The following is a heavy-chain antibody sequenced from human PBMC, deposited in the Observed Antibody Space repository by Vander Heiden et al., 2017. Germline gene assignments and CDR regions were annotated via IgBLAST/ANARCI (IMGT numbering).Heavy chain of an antibody. CDR2: IVVGSGNT. J-gene: IGHJ4*02. CDR3: AAEPGYYDSSGYPPPLSVG. Sequence: MQLVQSGPEVKKPGPSVKISCKASGFTFSKSAVPWVRQARGQRLEWRGGIVVGSGNTNYAQNFQERVTITRDMSTSTAYMELSSLRSEDTAVYYCAAEPGYYDSSGYPPPLSVGWGQGTLVTVSS. V-gene: IGHV1-58*01. D-gene: IGHD3-22*01. CDR1: GFTFSKSA.